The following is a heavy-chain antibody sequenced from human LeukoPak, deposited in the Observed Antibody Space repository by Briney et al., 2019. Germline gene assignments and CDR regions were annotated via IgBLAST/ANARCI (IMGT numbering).Heavy chain of an antibody. J-gene: IGHJ5*02. V-gene: IGHV1-2*02. CDR3: ARALVLPNWFDP. Sequence: ASVNVSSKASGYTCSGYYIHWVRQAPGQGVEWRGWRNPNSGGTNYAQKFQGRVTMTRDTSISTAYIELSRLRSDDTAVYYCARALVLPNWFDPWGQGTLVTVSS. CDR1: GYTCSGYY. CDR2: RNPNSGGT. D-gene: IGHD3-10*01.